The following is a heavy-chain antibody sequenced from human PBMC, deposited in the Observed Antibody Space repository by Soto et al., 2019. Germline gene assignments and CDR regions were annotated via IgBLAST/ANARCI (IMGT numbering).Heavy chain of an antibody. V-gene: IGHV4-39*01. D-gene: IGHD2-21*02. CDR3: AKVTAPPYYFDH. Sequence: QLQLQESGPGLVKPSETLSLTCTVSDDSISTSNYYWGWIRQPPGKGLEYIASIYYSGSDFYNPSLKSRATISLDTSKNQFSLKLTSMTAADTAVYYCAKVTAPPYYFDHWGQGTLVTVSS. CDR1: DDSISTSNYY. J-gene: IGHJ4*02. CDR2: IYYSGSD.